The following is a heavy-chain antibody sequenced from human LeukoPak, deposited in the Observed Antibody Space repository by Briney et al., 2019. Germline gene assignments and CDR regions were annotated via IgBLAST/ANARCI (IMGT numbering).Heavy chain of an antibody. D-gene: IGHD2-21*01. J-gene: IGHJ3*02. CDR1: GFXFSIYS. Sequence: GGSLRLSCAASGFXFSIYSINWVRQAPGKGREWVSSISSASGYTYSADSVKGRFTISRDNTKNSLYLQLNSLRAEDTAVYYCARDYSDTGSFDIWGQGTMVTVSS. CDR3: ARDYSDTGSFDI. CDR2: ISSASGYT. V-gene: IGHV3-21*06.